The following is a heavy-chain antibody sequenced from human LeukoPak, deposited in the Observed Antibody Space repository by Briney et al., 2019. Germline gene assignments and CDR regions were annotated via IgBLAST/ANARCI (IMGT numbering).Heavy chain of an antibody. CDR1: GLXFSXSW. CDR2: INPEGSEK. V-gene: IGHV3-7*01. J-gene: IGHJ4*02. CDR3: ARDLAYSRLDY. D-gene: IGHD5-18*01. Sequence: SLRLSCAVSGLXFSXSWMDXVRQAPGKGLEWVASINPEGSEKCSADSVKGRFTISRDNAKNSLYLQMDSLRVEDTAFYYCARDLAYSRLDYWGQGMLVTVSS.